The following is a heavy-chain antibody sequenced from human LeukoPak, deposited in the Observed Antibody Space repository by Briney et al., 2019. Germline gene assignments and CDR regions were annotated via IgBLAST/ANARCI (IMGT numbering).Heavy chain of an antibody. CDR1: RGSIRTYY. V-gene: IGHV4-59*08. Sequence: SETLSLTCTVSRGSIRTYYWSWIRQPPGKGLEWVGYLYYSGSTSYNPSLKSRVTISVDTSKNQFSLRLSSVTAADTAVYYCARAGSGYSFDYWGQGTLVTVSS. J-gene: IGHJ4*02. D-gene: IGHD3-10*01. CDR2: LYYSGST. CDR3: ARAGSGYSFDY.